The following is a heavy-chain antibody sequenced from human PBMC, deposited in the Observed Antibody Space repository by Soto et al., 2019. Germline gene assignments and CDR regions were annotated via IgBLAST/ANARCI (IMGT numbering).Heavy chain of an antibody. CDR1: GYTFTIYG. CDR3: AKNEQPPYYYYGLDV. CDR2: ISGYNGDT. J-gene: IGHJ6*02. Sequence: ASVKGSCKASGYTFTIYGISWVRQAPGQGLEWMGWISGYNGDTNYAQKFQGRVSMTIDTSTTTAYMELRSLTSDDTAVYYCAKNEQPPYYYYGLDVWGQGTKVTVSS. V-gene: IGHV1-18*01. D-gene: IGHD6-13*01.